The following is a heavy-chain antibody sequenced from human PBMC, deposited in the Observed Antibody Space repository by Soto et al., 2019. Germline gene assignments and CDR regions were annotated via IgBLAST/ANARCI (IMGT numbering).Heavy chain of an antibody. CDR3: ARIGSVDYGDSWVNWSDP. Sequence: QVQLQESGPGLVKPSQTLSLTCTVSGGSISSGGYYWSWIRQHPGKGLEWIGYIYYSGSTYYNPSLKRRVTISVDTSKTQFSLKLSSVTAADTAVYYCARIGSVDYGDSWVNWSDPWGQETLFTVSS. V-gene: IGHV4-31*03. CDR1: GGSISSGGYY. J-gene: IGHJ5*02. CDR2: IYYSGST. D-gene: IGHD4-17*01.